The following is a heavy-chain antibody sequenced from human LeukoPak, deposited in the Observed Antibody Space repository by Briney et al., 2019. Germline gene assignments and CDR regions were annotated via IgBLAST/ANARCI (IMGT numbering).Heavy chain of an antibody. Sequence: PSETLSLTCAVYGGSFSGYYWSWIRQSPGKGLEWIGEINHSGSTNYNPSLKSRVTISVDTSKNQFSLKLSSVTAADTAVYYCAREAVHDNWFDPWGQGTMVTVSS. CDR2: INHSGST. CDR1: GGSFSGYY. J-gene: IGHJ5*02. V-gene: IGHV4-34*01. CDR3: AREAVHDNWFDP.